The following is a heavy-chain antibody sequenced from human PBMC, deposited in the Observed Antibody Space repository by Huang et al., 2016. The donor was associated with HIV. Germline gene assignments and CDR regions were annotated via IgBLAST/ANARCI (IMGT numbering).Heavy chain of an antibody. J-gene: IGHJ4*02. CDR3: ARDRGGWGTYRFTGNDY. CDR1: GEALREYA. Sequence: QVQLVQSGPEVKKPGSSVKVSCKASGEALREYAFNCVRQAPRHGLEWMGGIIPIFGTAKYAQKFEGRRTSTADESTNTGYMELSRLELEDTAVYYCARDRGGWGTYRFTGNDYWGQGTLVTVSS. CDR2: IIPIFGTA. D-gene: IGHD3-16*02. V-gene: IGHV1-69*13.